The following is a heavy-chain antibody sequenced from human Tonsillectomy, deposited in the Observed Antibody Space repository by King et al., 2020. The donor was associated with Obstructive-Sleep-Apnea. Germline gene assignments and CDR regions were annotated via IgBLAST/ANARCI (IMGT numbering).Heavy chain of an antibody. Sequence: VQLVESGGGVVQPGRSLRLSCAASGFTFSSYGMHWVRQSPGKGLEWVAVIWYDGSNKYYGDSVKGRFTISRDNAKNTLYMQMNSLRAEDTAVYYCAKATPNYYDSSGPADYWGQGTLVTVSS. V-gene: IGHV3-33*06. J-gene: IGHJ4*02. D-gene: IGHD3-22*01. CDR1: GFTFSSYG. CDR2: IWYDGSNK. CDR3: AKATPNYYDSSGPADY.